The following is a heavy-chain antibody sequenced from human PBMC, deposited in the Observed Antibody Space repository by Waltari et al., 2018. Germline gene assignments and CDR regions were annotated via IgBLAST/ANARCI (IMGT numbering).Heavy chain of an antibody. CDR2: ISDSGGGT. D-gene: IGHD6-13*01. V-gene: IGHV3-23*01. CDR3: AKYSSAAAEDFQH. Sequence: EVQLLESGGGLVQPGGSLRFSCAASGFNFRSYPMTWVRQAPGKGLEWVSSISDSGGGTYYADSVKGRFTISRDNSKNTLYLQLNSLRAEDTAVYYCAKYSSAAAEDFQHWGQGTLVTVSS. CDR1: GFNFRSYP. J-gene: IGHJ1*01.